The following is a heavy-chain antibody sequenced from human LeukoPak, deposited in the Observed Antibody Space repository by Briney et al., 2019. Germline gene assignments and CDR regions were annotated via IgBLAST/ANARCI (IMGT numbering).Heavy chain of an antibody. D-gene: IGHD3-3*01. CDR3: AKDLVNYDFWSGY. CDR1: GFTFSNYA. Sequence: GGSLRLSCAASGFTFSNYAMHWVRQAPGKGLEWVAVISYDGSNIYYADSVRGRFTISRDNAKNTLYVQMNSLRAEDTAVYYCAKDLVNYDFWSGYWGQGTLVTVSS. CDR2: ISYDGSNI. J-gene: IGHJ4*02. V-gene: IGHV3-30-3*01.